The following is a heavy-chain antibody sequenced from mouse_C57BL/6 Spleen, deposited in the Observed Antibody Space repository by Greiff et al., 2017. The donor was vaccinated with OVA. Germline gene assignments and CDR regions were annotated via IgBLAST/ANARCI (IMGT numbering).Heavy chain of an antibody. Sequence: DVKLVESGPGMVKPSQSLSLTCTVTGYSITSGYDWHWIRHFPGNKLEWMGYISYSGSTNYNPSLKSRISITHDTSKNHFFLKLNSVTTEDTATYYCARGGIDGFDYWGQGTTLTVSS. V-gene: IGHV3-1*01. CDR1: GYSITSGYD. CDR2: ISYSGST. CDR3: ARGGIDGFDY. J-gene: IGHJ2*01.